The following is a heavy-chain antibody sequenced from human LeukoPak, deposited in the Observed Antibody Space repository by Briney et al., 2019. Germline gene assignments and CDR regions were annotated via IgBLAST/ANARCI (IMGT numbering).Heavy chain of an antibody. Sequence: PSETLSLTCAAYGGSFSGYYWSWIRQPPGKGLEWIGEINHSGSTNCNPYLKSRVTISVDTAKSQFSLKLSSVTAADTAVYYCARWAVAGFHGEARYFDSWGQGTLVTVSS. D-gene: IGHD6-19*01. V-gene: IGHV4-34*01. J-gene: IGHJ4*02. CDR1: GGSFSGYY. CDR3: ARWAVAGFHGEARYFDS. CDR2: INHSGST.